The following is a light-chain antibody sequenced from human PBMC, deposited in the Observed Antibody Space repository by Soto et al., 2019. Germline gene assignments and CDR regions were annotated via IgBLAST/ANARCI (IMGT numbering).Light chain of an antibody. V-gene: IGKV3-15*01. CDR1: QSVSNN. CDR3: QQYNNWPPIT. Sequence: EIVMTQSPATLSVSPGERATLSCRASQSVSNNLAWYQQKPGQAPRLLIYAASTRATGIPASFSGSGSGTEFTLPISSLQSQDFAVYYCQQYNNWPPITFGHGTRLEIK. J-gene: IGKJ5*01. CDR2: AAS.